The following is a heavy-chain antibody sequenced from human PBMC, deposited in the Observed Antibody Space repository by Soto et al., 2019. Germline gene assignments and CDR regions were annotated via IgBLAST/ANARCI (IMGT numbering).Heavy chain of an antibody. Sequence: PGGSLRLSCAASGFTFSSYAMSWVRQAPGKGLEWVSAISGSGGSTYYADSVKGRFTLSRDNSKNTLYLLMNSLRAEDTAVYYCAKDRPGGDYYDGSGSRAFDIWGQGTPVTVSS. V-gene: IGHV3-23*01. D-gene: IGHD3-22*01. CDR2: ISGSGGST. CDR1: GFTFSSYA. CDR3: AKDRPGGDYYDGSGSRAFDI. J-gene: IGHJ3*02.